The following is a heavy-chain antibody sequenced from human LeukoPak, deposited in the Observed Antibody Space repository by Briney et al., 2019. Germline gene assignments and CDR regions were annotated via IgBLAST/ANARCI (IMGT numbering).Heavy chain of an antibody. CDR2: MYYSGST. J-gene: IGHJ4*02. CDR1: GDSVSSGSYY. CDR3: ARTSYSSSWYFDY. D-gene: IGHD6-13*01. Sequence: PSETLSLTCTVSGDSVSSGSYYWSWIRQPPGNRLEWIGYMYYSGSTSYNPSLKSRVTMSVDTSKNQFSLKLSSVTAADTAVYYCARTSYSSSWYFDYWGQGTLVTVS. V-gene: IGHV4-61*01.